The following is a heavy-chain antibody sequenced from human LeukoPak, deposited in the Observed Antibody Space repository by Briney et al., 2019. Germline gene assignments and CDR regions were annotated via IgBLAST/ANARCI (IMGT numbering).Heavy chain of an antibody. CDR3: ARRGVPAAADGGDFHFDY. CDR2: IYYSGST. CDR1: GGSISSSSYY. Sequence: PSETLSLTCTVSGGSISSSSYYWGWIRQPPGKGLEWIGSIYYSGSTYYNPSLKSRVTISVDTSKNQFSLKLSSVTAADTAVYYCARRGVPAAADGGDFHFDYWGQGTLVTVSS. D-gene: IGHD2-2*01. V-gene: IGHV4-39*07. J-gene: IGHJ4*02.